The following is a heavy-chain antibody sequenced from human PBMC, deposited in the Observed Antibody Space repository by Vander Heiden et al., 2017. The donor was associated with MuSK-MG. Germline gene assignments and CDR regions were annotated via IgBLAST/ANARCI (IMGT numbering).Heavy chain of an antibody. CDR1: GGSISSSNW. CDR2: IYHSGST. J-gene: IGHJ4*02. Sequence: QVQLQQSGPGLVKPSGTLSLTCAVAGGSISSSNWWSWVRQPPGKGLEWIGEIYHSGSTNYNPSLKSRVTISVDKSKNQFSLKLSSVTAADTAVYYCARALVATTGVLLFDYWGQGTLVTVSS. CDR3: ARALVATTGVLLFDY. D-gene: IGHD5-12*01. V-gene: IGHV4-4*02.